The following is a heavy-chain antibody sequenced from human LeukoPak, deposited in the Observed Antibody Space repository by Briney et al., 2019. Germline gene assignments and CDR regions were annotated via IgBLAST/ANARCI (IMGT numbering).Heavy chain of an antibody. J-gene: IGHJ4*02. D-gene: IGHD2-21*02. V-gene: IGHV3-23*01. CDR2: ISTSGST. Sequence: GGSLRLSCAASGFTFAIYGMSWVRQTPGKGLGWVSSISTSGSTHHADSVKGRFTISSDIAKSTLYLQMNSLRAEDTAVYHCAKGGSGGDWARIDYWGQGTLVTVSS. CDR3: AKGGSGGDWARIDY. CDR1: GFTFAIYG.